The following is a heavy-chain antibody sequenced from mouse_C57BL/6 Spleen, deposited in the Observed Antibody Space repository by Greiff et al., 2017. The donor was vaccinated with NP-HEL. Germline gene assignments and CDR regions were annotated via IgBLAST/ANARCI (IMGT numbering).Heavy chain of an antibody. CDR3: ASSGTGGY. V-gene: IGHV1-80*01. D-gene: IGHD4-1*01. Sequence: QVQLQQSGAELVKPGASVKISCKASGYAFSSYWMNWVKQRPGKGLEWIGQIYPGDGDTNYNGKFKGKATLTADTSSNTAYLQLSSLTSEDTAVYYCASSGTGGYWGQGTTLTVSS. CDR1: GYAFSSYW. J-gene: IGHJ2*01. CDR2: IYPGDGDT.